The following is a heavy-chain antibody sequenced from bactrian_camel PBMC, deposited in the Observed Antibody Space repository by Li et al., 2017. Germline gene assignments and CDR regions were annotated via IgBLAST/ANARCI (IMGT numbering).Heavy chain of an antibody. V-gene: IGHV3S40*01. CDR2: INSGGGST. J-gene: IGHJ4*01. CDR1: GFTFSTYD. D-gene: IGHD3*01. Sequence: VQLVESGGGSVQPGGSLRLSCAASGFTFSTYDMSWVRQAPGKGLEWVSGINSGGGSTYYADSVKGRFTIAKDNAKNTLYLQLNSLEPEDTAVYYCAATPNAGNCVLSRLFLNLGQGTQVTVS. CDR3: AATPNAGNCVLSRLFLN.